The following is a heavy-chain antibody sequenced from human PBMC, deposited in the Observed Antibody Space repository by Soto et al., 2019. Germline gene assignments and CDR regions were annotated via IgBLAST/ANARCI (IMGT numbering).Heavy chain of an antibody. Sequence: KTSETLSLTCAVFGGSISNSNWWTWVRQPPGKGLDWIGEIFHSGSTNYNSSLMGRVTISVDKANNQFSLKLSSVTAADTAVYYCAHRSLVGAAIWGQGILVTVSS. V-gene: IGHV4-4*02. CDR1: GGSISNSNW. CDR3: AHRSLVGAAI. D-gene: IGHD2-15*01. CDR2: IFHSGST. J-gene: IGHJ4*02.